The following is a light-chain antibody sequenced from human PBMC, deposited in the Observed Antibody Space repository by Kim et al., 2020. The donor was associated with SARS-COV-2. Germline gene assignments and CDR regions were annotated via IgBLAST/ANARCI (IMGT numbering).Light chain of an antibody. Sequence: QSIAHSATGTSRSVGGYDYVSCSQQHRGKAPKLVFFDVTDRPSGVSNRFSGSKSGNTASLPISGLQAEDEADYYCSSYTGSDTRVFGGGTKVTVL. CDR1: SRSVGGYDY. CDR2: DVT. J-gene: IGLJ2*01. CDR3: SSYTGSDTRV. V-gene: IGLV2-14*03.